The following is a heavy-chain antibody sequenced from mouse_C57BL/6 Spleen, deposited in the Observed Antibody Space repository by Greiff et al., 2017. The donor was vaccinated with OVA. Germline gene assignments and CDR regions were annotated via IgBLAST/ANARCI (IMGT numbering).Heavy chain of an antibody. CDR2: IYPSDSET. J-gene: IGHJ2*01. CDR1: GYTFTSYW. Sequence: QVQLKQPGAELVRPGSSVKLSCKASGYTFTSYWMDWVKQRPGQGLEWIGNIYPSDSETHYNQKFKDKATLTVDQSSSTAYMQLSRLKYEDSAVYYCARGVVTKDFDYWGQGTTLTVSA. CDR3: ARGVVTKDFDY. D-gene: IGHD2-2*01. V-gene: IGHV1-61*01.